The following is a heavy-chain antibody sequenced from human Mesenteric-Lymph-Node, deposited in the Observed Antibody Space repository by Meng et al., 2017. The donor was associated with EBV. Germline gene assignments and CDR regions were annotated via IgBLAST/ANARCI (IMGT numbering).Heavy chain of an antibody. Sequence: QVQLVQSGAEVKKPGAVVKVACQASGYNFYSYSISWVRQAPGQGLEWMGWISGYYGNTNYAQKFQGRVLMTADTSTNTAYMELRSLTSDDTAFYYCARDGGAGGAKGYWGQGTLVTVSS. CDR2: ISGYYGNT. CDR3: ARDGGAGGAKGY. CDR1: GYNFYSYS. J-gene: IGHJ4*02. D-gene: IGHD3-16*01. V-gene: IGHV1-18*01.